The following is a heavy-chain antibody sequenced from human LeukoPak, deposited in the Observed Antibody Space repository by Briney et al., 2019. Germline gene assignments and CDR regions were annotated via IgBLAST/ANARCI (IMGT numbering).Heavy chain of an antibody. CDR3: ARGTYGSGSSHFDY. J-gene: IGHJ4*02. Sequence: ASVKVSCKASGGTFSSYAISWVRQAPGQGLEWMGGIIPIFGTANYAQKFQGRVTITADKSTSTAYMELSSLRSEDTAVYYCARGTYGSGSSHFDYWGQGTLVTVSS. D-gene: IGHD3-10*01. CDR1: GGTFSSYA. CDR2: IIPIFGTA. V-gene: IGHV1-69*06.